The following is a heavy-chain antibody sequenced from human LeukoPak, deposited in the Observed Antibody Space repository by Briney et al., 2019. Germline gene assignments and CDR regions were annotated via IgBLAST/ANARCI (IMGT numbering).Heavy chain of an antibody. CDR1: GGSFSGYY. CDR2: INHSGST. V-gene: IGHV4-34*01. CDR3: ARGGPAYCSSTSCYKFRSLPDY. D-gene: IGHD2-2*02. J-gene: IGHJ4*02. Sequence: PSETLSLTCAVYGGSFSGYYWSWIRQPPGKGLEWIGEINHSGSTNYNPSLKSRVTISVDTSKNQFSLKLSSVTAADTAVYYCARGGPAYCSSTSCYKFRSLPDYWGQGTLVTVSS.